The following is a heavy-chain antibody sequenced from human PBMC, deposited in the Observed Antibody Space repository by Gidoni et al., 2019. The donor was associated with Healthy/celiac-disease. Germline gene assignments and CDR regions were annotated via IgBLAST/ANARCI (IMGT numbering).Heavy chain of an antibody. CDR1: GGSIRSGGYY. V-gene: IGHV4-31*03. CDR2: IYSSGST. CDR3: ARDQGVPGYSYGVFDY. J-gene: IGHJ4*02. Sequence: QVQLQESGPGLVKPSQTLSLTCTVAGGSIRSGGYYWSWIRQHPGKGLEWIGYIYSSGSTYYNPSLKSRVTISVDTSKNQFSLKLSSVTAADTAVYYCARDQGVPGYSYGVFDYWGQGTLVTVSS. D-gene: IGHD5-18*01.